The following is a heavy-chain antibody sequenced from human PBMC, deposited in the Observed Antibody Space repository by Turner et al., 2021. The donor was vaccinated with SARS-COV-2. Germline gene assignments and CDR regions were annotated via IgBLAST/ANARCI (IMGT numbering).Heavy chain of an antibody. CDR2: TYYPGGS. Sequence: QLLVQESGPALVKPSETLSLPCTASAVSITSNSHYWGWVRQPPGKGLEWIGITYYPGGSYYNPSLRGRVTISVDPSQNQFSLILRSVTAADTAVYYCVTSVRRSGYFQRWGQGSLVSVSS. CDR3: VTSVRRSGYFQR. V-gene: IGHV4-39*01. CDR1: AVSITSNSHY. J-gene: IGHJ1*01.